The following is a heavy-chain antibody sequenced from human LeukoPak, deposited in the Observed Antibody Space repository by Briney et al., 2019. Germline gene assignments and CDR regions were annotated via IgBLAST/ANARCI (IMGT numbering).Heavy chain of an antibody. J-gene: IGHJ4*02. Sequence: SETLSLTCSVSGASLTNPTYYQWSWIRQHPGKGLELIGSIYSTENPKFNPSLESRVTLSLDASRSQFFLKLASVTADDSAVYFSATFRSGGWFYFDSWSQGTLVTVSS. CDR2: IYSTENP. CDR1: GASLTNPTYY. CDR3: ATFRSGGWFYFDS. V-gene: IGHV4-61*01. D-gene: IGHD6-19*01.